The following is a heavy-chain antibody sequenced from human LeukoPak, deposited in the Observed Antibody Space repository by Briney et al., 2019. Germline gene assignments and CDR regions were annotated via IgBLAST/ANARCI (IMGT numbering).Heavy chain of an antibody. CDR1: GGSISSYY. Sequence: PSETLSLTCTVSGGSISSYYWSWIRQPPGKELEWIGYIYYSGSTNYNPSLKSRVTISVDTSKNQFSLKLSSVTAADTAVYYCARTGGGSYPILFDYWGQGTLVTVSS. V-gene: IGHV4-59*01. J-gene: IGHJ4*02. D-gene: IGHD1-26*01. CDR3: ARTGGGSYPILFDY. CDR2: IYYSGST.